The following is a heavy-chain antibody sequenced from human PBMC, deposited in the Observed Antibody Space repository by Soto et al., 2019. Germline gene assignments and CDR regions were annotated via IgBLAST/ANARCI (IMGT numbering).Heavy chain of an antibody. CDR3: AKETRSRAVTATRVNGMDV. CDR2: ISHDGSNQ. Sequence: PGGSLRLSCAPSGFSFSDFGMHWVRQAPGKGLEWVAAISHDGSNQYYGDSVKGRFSISRGHSNNRLYLQMNNLKGEDAAIYFCAKETRSRAVTATRVNGMDVWGQGTTVTVSS. J-gene: IGHJ6*02. D-gene: IGHD2-21*02. V-gene: IGHV3-30*18. CDR1: GFSFSDFG.